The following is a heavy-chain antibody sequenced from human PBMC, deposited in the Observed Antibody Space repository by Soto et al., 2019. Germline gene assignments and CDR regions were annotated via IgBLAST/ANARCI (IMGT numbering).Heavy chain of an antibody. CDR3: ARDRLRGYDNSGFYS. V-gene: IGHV1-18*01. Sequence: QVQLVQSGAELRNRGASVKVSCQASGYSFTYYGINWVRQAPGQGLEWMAWINPSNGNSNYAQKFDDRLTVTTATATNTVYMELRSLKPDDTAIYYCARDRLRGYDNSGFYSWGQGTLVSVSS. CDR1: GYSFTYYG. D-gene: IGHD3-22*01. CDR2: INPSNGNS. J-gene: IGHJ4*02.